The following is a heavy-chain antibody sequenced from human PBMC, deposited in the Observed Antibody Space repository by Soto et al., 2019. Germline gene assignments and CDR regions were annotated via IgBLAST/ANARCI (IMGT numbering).Heavy chain of an antibody. J-gene: IGHJ6*02. D-gene: IGHD6-13*01. Sequence: GGSLRLSCAASGFTFSSYAMHWVRQAPGKGLEWVAVISYDGSNKYYADSVKGRFTISRDNSKNTLYLQMNSLRAEDTAVYYCARDRIAAAGYTYYYYYGMDVWGQGTTVTVSS. V-gene: IGHV3-30-3*01. CDR1: GFTFSSYA. CDR3: ARDRIAAAGYTYYYYYGMDV. CDR2: ISYDGSNK.